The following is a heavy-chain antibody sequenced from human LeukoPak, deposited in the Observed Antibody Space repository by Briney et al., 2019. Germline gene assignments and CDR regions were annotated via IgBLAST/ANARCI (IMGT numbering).Heavy chain of an antibody. D-gene: IGHD3-10*01. V-gene: IGHV3-30*18. CDR3: AKSDYYGSGSPIGYYYYGMDV. CDR2: ISYDGSNK. Sequence: GGSLRLSCAASGFTFSSYGMHWVRQAPGKGLEWVAVISYDGSNKYYADSVKGRFTISRDNSKNTLYLQMNSLRAEDTAVYYSAKSDYYGSGSPIGYYYYGMDVWGQGTTVTVSS. J-gene: IGHJ6*02. CDR1: GFTFSSYG.